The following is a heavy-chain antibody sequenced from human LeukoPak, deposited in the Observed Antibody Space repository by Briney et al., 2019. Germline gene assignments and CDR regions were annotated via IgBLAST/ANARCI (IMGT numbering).Heavy chain of an antibody. CDR3: ARGDRNRGWHY. J-gene: IGHJ4*02. CDR1: GFTFTNYG. Sequence: GGSLRLSCAASGFTFTNYGMSWVRQAPGKGLEWVSGVSSDGTDTSYADSVKGRFTVSRDNSKNSLYLQMNSLRADDTAVYYCARGDRNRGWHYWGQGTLVTVSS. D-gene: IGHD6-19*01. CDR2: VSSDGTDT. V-gene: IGHV3-23*01.